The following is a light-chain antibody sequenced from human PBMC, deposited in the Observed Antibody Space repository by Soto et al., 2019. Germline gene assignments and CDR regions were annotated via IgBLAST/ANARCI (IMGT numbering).Light chain of an antibody. Sequence: QSVLTQPASVSGSPGQSITISCTGTSSDVGGYNYVSWYQQHPGKAPKLMIYDVSNRPSGVSNRFSGSKSGNTASLTISGLQAEDEADCYCSSYTSSSTWVFGGGTKVTVL. CDR2: DVS. CDR1: SSDVGGYNY. J-gene: IGLJ3*02. CDR3: SSYTSSSTWV. V-gene: IGLV2-14*01.